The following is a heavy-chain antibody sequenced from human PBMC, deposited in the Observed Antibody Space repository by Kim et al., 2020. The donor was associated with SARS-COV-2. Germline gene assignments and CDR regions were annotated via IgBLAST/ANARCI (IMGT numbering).Heavy chain of an antibody. D-gene: IGHD6-6*01. Sequence: SETLSLTCTVSGGSISSGDYYWSWIRQPPGKGLEWIGFIYYSGSTYYNPSLKSRVTISVDTSKNQFSLKLSSVTAADTAVYYCASGIAARFLDWYYYYMDVWGKGTTVTVSS. CDR3: ASGIAARFLDWYYYYMDV. V-gene: IGHV4-30-4*01. J-gene: IGHJ6*03. CDR2: IYYSGST. CDR1: GGSISSGDYY.